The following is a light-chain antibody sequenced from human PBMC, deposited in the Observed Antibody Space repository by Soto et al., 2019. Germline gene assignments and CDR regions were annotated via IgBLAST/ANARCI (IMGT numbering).Light chain of an antibody. CDR1: SSNVGSNY. CDR2: DNT. Sequence: QSALTQPPSVSAAPGQKVTISCSGSSSNVGSNYVSWYQHLPGTAPRLLIYDNTKRPSGIPDRFSGSKSGTSATLGITGLQTGDEADYYCGTWDSSLGAVLFGGGTKLTVL. J-gene: IGLJ2*01. V-gene: IGLV1-51*01. CDR3: GTWDSSLGAVL.